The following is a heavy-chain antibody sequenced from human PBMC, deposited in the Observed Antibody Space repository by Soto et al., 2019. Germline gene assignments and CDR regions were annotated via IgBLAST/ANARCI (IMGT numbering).Heavy chain of an antibody. J-gene: IGHJ4*02. Sequence: QVQLVQSGAEVKKPGASVKVSCKASGYTFTSYFISWGRPAPGQGLEWLGWISAYNGYTNYAQKLQGRVTMTKNTSTITAYMERRSLRSDDTVVYYWASDDPPTHYWGRGTLVTVSS. CDR1: GYTFTSYF. CDR2: ISAYNGYT. D-gene: IGHD4-17*01. CDR3: ASDDPPTHY. V-gene: IGHV1-18*01.